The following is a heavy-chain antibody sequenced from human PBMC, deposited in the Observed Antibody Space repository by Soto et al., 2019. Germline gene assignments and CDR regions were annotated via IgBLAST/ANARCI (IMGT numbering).Heavy chain of an antibody. D-gene: IGHD6-13*01. CDR2: ISGSGNTS. V-gene: IGHV3-23*01. CDR3: AKDRVCTWYEAY. J-gene: IGHJ4*02. Sequence: EMQLLESGGGLVQPGWSLRLSCAASGFTFSSYAMNWVRQAPGKALEWVSAISGSGNTSYYADSVKGRFTISRDSSKKMRYLQMNSLSPEDTAVYYCAKDRVCTWYEAYWGQGTLVTVSS. CDR1: GFTFSSYA.